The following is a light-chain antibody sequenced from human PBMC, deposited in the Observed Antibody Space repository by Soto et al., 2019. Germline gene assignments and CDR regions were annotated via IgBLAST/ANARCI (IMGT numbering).Light chain of an antibody. Sequence: GLAHRPCGSPSPGQKVTISCSGSNSNIGSKYVYWYQQLPGTAPKLLLYRNNQRPSGVPDRFSGSKSGTSASLAISGLRSEDEADYYFATWDSSTVDGPAFGRATKVPVL. V-gene: IGLV1-47*01. CDR2: RNN. J-gene: IGLJ2*01. CDR3: ATWDSSTVDGPA. CDR1: NSNIGSKY.